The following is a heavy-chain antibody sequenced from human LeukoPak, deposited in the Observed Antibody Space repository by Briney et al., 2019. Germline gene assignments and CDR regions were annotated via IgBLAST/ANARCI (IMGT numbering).Heavy chain of an antibody. J-gene: IGHJ4*02. D-gene: IGHD4-17*01. V-gene: IGHV4-59*12. Sequence: PSETLSLTCTVSGGSISVYYWSWIRQPPGKGLEWIGYIYYSGSTNYNPSLKSRVTISVDTSKNQFSLKLSSVTAADTAVYYCAREYGDYVLDYWGQGTLVTVSS. CDR2: IYYSGST. CDR3: AREYGDYVLDY. CDR1: GGSISVYY.